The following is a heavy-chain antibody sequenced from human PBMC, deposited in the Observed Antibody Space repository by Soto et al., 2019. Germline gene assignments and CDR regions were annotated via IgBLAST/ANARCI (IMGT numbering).Heavy chain of an antibody. J-gene: IGHJ3*02. CDR2: IKSKTDGGTT. V-gene: IGHV3-15*07. CDR3: TTDIVVVPAAIRLDAFDI. Sequence: GGSLRLSCAASGFTFSNAWMNWVRQAPGKGLEWVGRIKSKTDGGTTDYAAPVKGRFTISRDDSKNTLYLQMNSLKTEDTAVYYCTTDIVVVPAAIRLDAFDIWGQGTMVTVSS. CDR1: GFTFSNAW. D-gene: IGHD2-2*02.